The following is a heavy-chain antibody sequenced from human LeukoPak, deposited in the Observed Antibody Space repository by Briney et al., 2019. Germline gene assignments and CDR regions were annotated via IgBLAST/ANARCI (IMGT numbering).Heavy chain of an antibody. Sequence: GGSLRLSCSASGFTFSTYAMHWVRQAPGKGLEYVSAISTNGGSTYYADSVRGRFTISRDNSKNTLYLQMSSLRPEDTAVYYCVKGMEDYDILTGVLDVWGQGTTVTVSS. CDR2: ISTNGGST. D-gene: IGHD3-9*01. V-gene: IGHV3-64D*06. CDR3: VKGMEDYDILTGVLDV. CDR1: GFTFSTYA. J-gene: IGHJ6*02.